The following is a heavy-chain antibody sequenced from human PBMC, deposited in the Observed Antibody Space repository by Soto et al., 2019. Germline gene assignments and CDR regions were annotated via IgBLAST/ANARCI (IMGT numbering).Heavy chain of an antibody. Sequence: SETLSLTCAISGDSVSSNSAAWNWIRQSPSRGLEWLGRTYYRSKWYNDYAVSVKSRITINPDTSKNQFSLQLNSVTPEDTAVYYCARDLQYSSSWPRGDAFDIWGQGTMVTVSS. CDR2: TYYRSKWYN. CDR3: ARDLQYSSSWPRGDAFDI. CDR1: GDSVSSNSAA. D-gene: IGHD6-13*01. V-gene: IGHV6-1*01. J-gene: IGHJ3*02.